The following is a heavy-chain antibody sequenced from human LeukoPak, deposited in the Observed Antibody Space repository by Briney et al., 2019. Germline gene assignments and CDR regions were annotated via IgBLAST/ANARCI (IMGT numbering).Heavy chain of an antibody. V-gene: IGHV3-30*18. D-gene: IGHD3-10*01. Sequence: GRSLRLSCAASGFTFSSYGMHWVRQAPGKGLEWVVVISYDGSNKYYADSVKGRFTISRDNSKNTLYLQMNSLRAEDTAVYYCAKDRWITMVRGLTFDYWGQGTLVTVSS. J-gene: IGHJ4*02. CDR1: GFTFSSYG. CDR3: AKDRWITMVRGLTFDY. CDR2: ISYDGSNK.